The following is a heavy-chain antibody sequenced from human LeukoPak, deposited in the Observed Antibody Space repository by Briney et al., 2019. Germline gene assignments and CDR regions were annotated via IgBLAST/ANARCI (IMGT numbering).Heavy chain of an antibody. CDR3: ARGFNWFDP. Sequence: PSETLSLTCVVSGDSISNSDYCTWLRQAAGEGLEWIGRVYFTGDTQYNPSLKSRVTISIDTSKNRFSLNVTSVTAADTAMYYCARGFNWFDPWGQGTLVTVSS. CDR1: GDSISNSDY. CDR2: VYFTGDT. V-gene: IGHV4-38-2*01. J-gene: IGHJ5*02.